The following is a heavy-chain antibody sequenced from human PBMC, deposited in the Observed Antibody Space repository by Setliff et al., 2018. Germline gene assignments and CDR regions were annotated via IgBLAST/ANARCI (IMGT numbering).Heavy chain of an antibody. D-gene: IGHD6-13*01. CDR2: IRFDGRDR. CDR3: AKRRGTQGIAAAGLGPLDM. V-gene: IGHV3-30*02. J-gene: IGHJ3*02. Sequence: GGSLRLSCTASEFTFSNYAMHWVRQAPGKGLEWVAYIRFDGRDRYYGDSVKGRFTISRDNPKNTLYLQVNSLIPEDTAVYYCAKRRGTQGIAAAGLGPLDMWGQGTTVTVS. CDR1: EFTFSNYA.